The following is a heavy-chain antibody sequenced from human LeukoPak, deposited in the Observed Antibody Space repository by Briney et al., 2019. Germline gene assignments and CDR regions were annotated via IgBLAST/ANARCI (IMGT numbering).Heavy chain of an antibody. CDR3: ARDARKYYYDSSGYSNWFDP. V-gene: IGHV3-64*01. D-gene: IGHD3-22*01. CDR2: ISSNGVST. J-gene: IGHJ5*02. CDR1: GFTFADYG. Sequence: PGGSLRLSCAASGFTFADYGMSWVRQAPGKGLEYVSAISSNGVSTYYANSVKGGFTISRDNSKNTLYLQMGSLRAEDMAVYYCARDARKYYYDSSGYSNWFDPWGQGTLVTVSS.